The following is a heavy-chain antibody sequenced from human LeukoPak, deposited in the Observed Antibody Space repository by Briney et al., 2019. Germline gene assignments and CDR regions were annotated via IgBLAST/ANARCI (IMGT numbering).Heavy chain of an antibody. CDR3: ARAHSNNWHIDY. CDR1: GDSISGFY. V-gene: IGHV4-59*01. Sequence: SETLSLTCTVSGDSISGFYWNWIRQPPGKGLEWLGYVFYNGNSDYNPSLKSRVSTSADMSKNLLSLKLTSVTAADTAVYYCARAHSNNWHIDYWGQGTLVTVSS. CDR2: VFYNGNS. D-gene: IGHD6-13*01. J-gene: IGHJ4*02.